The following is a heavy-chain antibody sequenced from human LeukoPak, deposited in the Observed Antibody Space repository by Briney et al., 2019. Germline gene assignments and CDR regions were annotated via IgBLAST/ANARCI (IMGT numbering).Heavy chain of an antibody. Sequence: PGRSLRLSCAASGFTFDDYAMHWVRQAPGKGLEWVSGISWNSGSIGYADSVKGRFTISRDNAKNSLYLQMNSLRAEDTALYYCAKDSREEYDSSGYFDYWGQGTLVTVSS. D-gene: IGHD3-22*01. V-gene: IGHV3-9*01. CDR2: ISWNSGSI. J-gene: IGHJ4*02. CDR1: GFTFDDYA. CDR3: AKDSREEYDSSGYFDY.